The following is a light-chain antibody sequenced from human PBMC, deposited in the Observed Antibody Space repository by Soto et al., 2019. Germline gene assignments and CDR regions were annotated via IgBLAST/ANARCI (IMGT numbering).Light chain of an antibody. CDR3: QQYGSSPRT. CDR2: GAS. J-gene: IGKJ2*01. CDR1: QIVSSSY. Sequence: EIVLTQSPGTLSLSPGDRATLSCKASQIVSSSYLDWYQQKPGQAPSLLMYGASSRATGIPDRFSGSGSGTDFTLTISRLEPEDSAVYYCQQYGSSPRTFGQGTNLEIK. V-gene: IGKV3-20*01.